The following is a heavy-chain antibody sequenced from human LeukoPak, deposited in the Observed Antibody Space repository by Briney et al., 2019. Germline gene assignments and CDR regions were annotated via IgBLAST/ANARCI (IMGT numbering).Heavy chain of an antibody. Sequence: ASVKVSCKASGYTFTSYGISWVRQAPGQGLEWMGWISAYNGNTNYAQKLQGRVTMTTDTSTSTAYMELRSLRSDDTAVYFYARVVPAATANWFDPWGQGTLVTVSS. CDR3: ARVVPAATANWFDP. V-gene: IGHV1-18*01. J-gene: IGHJ5*02. CDR1: GYTFTSYG. CDR2: ISAYNGNT. D-gene: IGHD2-2*01.